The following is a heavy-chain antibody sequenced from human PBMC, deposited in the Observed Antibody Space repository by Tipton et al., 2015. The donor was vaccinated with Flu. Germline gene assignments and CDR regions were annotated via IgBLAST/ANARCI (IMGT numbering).Heavy chain of an antibody. J-gene: IGHJ3*02. CDR2: INHSGST. CDR1: GGSFSGYY. V-gene: IGHV4-34*01. D-gene: IGHD3-10*01. Sequence: TLSLTCAVYGGSFSGYYWSWIRQPPGKGLEWIGEINHSGSTNYNPSLKSRVTISVDTSKNQFSLKLSSVTAADTAVYYCARDPGSYYTYDAFDIWGQGTMVTVSS. CDR3: ARDPGSYYTYDAFDI.